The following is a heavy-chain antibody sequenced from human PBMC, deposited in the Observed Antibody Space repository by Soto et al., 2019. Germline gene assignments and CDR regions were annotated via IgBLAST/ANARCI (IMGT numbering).Heavy chain of an antibody. Sequence: SATLSLTCTVSGGSISSYYWTWIRQPPGKGLEWIGYIYYSGSTNYNPSLKSRVTISVDTSKNQFSLKLSSVTAADTAVYYCARVSSIAARGLSNWFDPWGQGTLVIVSS. CDR2: IYYSGST. CDR1: GGSISSYY. CDR3: ARVSSIAARGLSNWFDP. J-gene: IGHJ5*02. V-gene: IGHV4-59*01. D-gene: IGHD6-6*01.